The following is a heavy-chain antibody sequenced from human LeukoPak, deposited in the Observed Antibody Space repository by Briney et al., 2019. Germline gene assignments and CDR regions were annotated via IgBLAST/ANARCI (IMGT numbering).Heavy chain of an antibody. Sequence: SETLSLTCTVSGGSISSGDYYWGWIRQPPGKGLEWIGYIYYSGSTYYNPSLKSRVTISVDTSKNQFSLKLSSVTAADTAVYYCAGYYCSGGSCYFDYWGQGTLVTVSS. J-gene: IGHJ4*02. CDR3: AGYYCSGGSCYFDY. D-gene: IGHD2-15*01. CDR2: IYYSGST. CDR1: GGSISSGDYY. V-gene: IGHV4-30-4*01.